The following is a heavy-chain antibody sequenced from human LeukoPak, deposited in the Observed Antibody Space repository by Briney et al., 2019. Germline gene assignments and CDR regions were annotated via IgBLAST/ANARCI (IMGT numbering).Heavy chain of an antibody. CDR3: ARERQNKDFWSGGDY. J-gene: IGHJ4*02. Sequence: GGSLRLSCAASGFTLSSYSMSWVRQAPGKGLEWVANIKQDGSEKYYVDSVKGRFTISRDNAKNSLYLQMNTLRPEDTAVYYCARERQNKDFWSGGDYWGQGTLVTVSS. CDR1: GFTLSSYS. D-gene: IGHD3-3*01. V-gene: IGHV3-7*01. CDR2: IKQDGSEK.